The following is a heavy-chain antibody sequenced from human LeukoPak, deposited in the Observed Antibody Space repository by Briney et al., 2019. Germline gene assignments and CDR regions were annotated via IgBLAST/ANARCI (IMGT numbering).Heavy chain of an antibody. CDR3: ARERLAAIYFDY. D-gene: IGHD6-6*01. Sequence: GRSLRLSCAASGFTFSRYAMHWVRQAPGKGLEWVAVMSYNGTNKYYADSVKGRFTISRDNSKNTLYLQINSLRTEDTAVYYCARERLAAIYFDYWGQGTLVAVSS. CDR1: GFTFSRYA. V-gene: IGHV3-30*04. CDR2: MSYNGTNK. J-gene: IGHJ4*02.